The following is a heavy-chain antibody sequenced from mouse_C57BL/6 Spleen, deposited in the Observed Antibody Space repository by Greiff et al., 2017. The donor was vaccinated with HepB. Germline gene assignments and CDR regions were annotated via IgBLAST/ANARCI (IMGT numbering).Heavy chain of an antibody. V-gene: IGHV14-4*01. CDR1: GFNIKDDY. CDR3: TTRWLLRDWYFDV. CDR2: IDPENGDT. D-gene: IGHD2-3*01. Sequence: VQLQQSGAELVRPGASVKLSCTASGFNIKDDYMHWVKQRPEQGLEWIGWIDPENGDTEYASKFQGKATITADTSSNTAYLQLSSLTSEDTAVYYCTTRWLLRDWYFDVWGTGTTVTVSS. J-gene: IGHJ1*03.